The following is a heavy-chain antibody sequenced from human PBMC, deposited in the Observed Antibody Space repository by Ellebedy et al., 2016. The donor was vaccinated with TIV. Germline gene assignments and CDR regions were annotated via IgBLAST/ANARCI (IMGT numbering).Heavy chain of an antibody. CDR1: GLTFSSHA. J-gene: IGHJ3*02. V-gene: IGHV3-48*04. CDR3: ASGAYDI. Sequence: GESLKISCAASGLTFSSHAMSWVRQAPGKGLEWVSYISSTGTTIYYADSVKGRFTISRDNAKISLYLQMNSLTAEDTAVYYCASGAYDIWGQGTKVTVSS. CDR2: ISSTGTTI.